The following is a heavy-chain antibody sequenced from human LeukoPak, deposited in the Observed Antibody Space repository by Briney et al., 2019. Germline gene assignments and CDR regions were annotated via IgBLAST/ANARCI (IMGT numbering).Heavy chain of an antibody. Sequence: GGSLRLSCAASGFTFSSYAMSWVRQAPGKGLEWVSAISGSGGSTYYADSVKGRFTISRVNSRNTLYLQMNSLRAEDTAVYYCAKDPESAAAVYYFDYWGQGTLVTVSS. CDR3: AKDPESAAAVYYFDY. J-gene: IGHJ4*02. D-gene: IGHD6-13*01. CDR2: ISGSGGST. CDR1: GFTFSSYA. V-gene: IGHV3-23*01.